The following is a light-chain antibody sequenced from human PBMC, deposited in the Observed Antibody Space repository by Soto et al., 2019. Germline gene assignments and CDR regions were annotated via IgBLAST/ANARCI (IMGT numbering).Light chain of an antibody. CDR3: QQSYRTPLT. CDR1: QSISIY. V-gene: IGKV1-39*01. Sequence: DIQMTQSPSSLSASVGDTVTITCRASQSISIYLNWYQQKPGKAPSLLIYAAPSLQNGVPSRFSGSGSGTDFTLTISSLQREDFATYYCQQSYRTPLTFGGGTKVEIK. J-gene: IGKJ4*01. CDR2: AAP.